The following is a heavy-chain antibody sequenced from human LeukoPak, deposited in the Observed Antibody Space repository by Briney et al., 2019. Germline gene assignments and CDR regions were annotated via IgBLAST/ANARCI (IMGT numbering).Heavy chain of an antibody. V-gene: IGHV4-4*02. CDR2: IHHSGST. J-gene: IGHJ4*02. CDR3: VRDYCSRNTCWGYDY. Sequence: SETLSLTCAVSGGSISSTNWWNWVRQPPGKGLEWIGDIHHSGSTNYNPSLKSRATISVDKSRNQFSLRLSSVTAADTAVYYCVRDYCSRNTCWGYDYWGQGTLVTVSS. CDR1: GGSISSTNW. D-gene: IGHD2-15*01.